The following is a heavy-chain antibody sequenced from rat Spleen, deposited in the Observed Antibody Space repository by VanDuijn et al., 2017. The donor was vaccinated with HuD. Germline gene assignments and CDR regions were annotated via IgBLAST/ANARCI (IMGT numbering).Heavy chain of an antibody. V-gene: IGHV5-27*01. J-gene: IGHJ2*01. CDR2: ISTSGSRT. CDR3: TRLENDGFDY. D-gene: IGHD1-12*02. CDR1: GFTFSNYD. Sequence: EVQLVESGGGLVQPGRSLKLSCAASGFTFSNYDMAWVRQAPTKGLEWVASISTSGSRTYYPDSVKGQFTISRDNAKSSLYLQMNSLRSEDTATYYCTRLENDGFDYWGQGVMVTVSS.